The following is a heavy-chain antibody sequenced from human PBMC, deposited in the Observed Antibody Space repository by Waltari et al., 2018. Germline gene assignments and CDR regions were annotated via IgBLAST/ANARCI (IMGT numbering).Heavy chain of an antibody. CDR3: TCVVAATPAYNWFDP. Sequence: EVQLVESGGGLVKPGGSLRLSCAASGFTFSNAWMSWVRQAPGKGLEWVGRIKSKTDGGTTDYAEPVKGRLTISRDDSKNTLYLQMNSLKTEDTAVYYCTCVVAATPAYNWFDPWGQGTLVTVSS. J-gene: IGHJ5*02. CDR2: IKSKTDGGTT. CDR1: GFTFSNAW. D-gene: IGHD2-15*01. V-gene: IGHV3-15*01.